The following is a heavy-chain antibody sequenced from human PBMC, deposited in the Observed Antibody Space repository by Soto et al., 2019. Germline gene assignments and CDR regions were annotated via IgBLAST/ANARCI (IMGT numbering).Heavy chain of an antibody. V-gene: IGHV5-10-1*01. CDR1: GYSFTHYW. CDR3: ARHSTYGYNDY. D-gene: IGHD5-12*01. J-gene: IGHJ4*02. Sequence: GESLTISVTCSGYSFTHYWISWVRQMPGKGLEWMGRIDPSDSYTNYSPSFQGHVTISADKSISTAYLQWSSLKASDTAMYYCARHSTYGYNDYWGQGTLVTVSS. CDR2: IDPSDSYT.